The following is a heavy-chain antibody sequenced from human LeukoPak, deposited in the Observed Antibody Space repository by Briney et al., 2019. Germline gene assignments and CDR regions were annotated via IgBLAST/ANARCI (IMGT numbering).Heavy chain of an antibody. V-gene: IGHV1-69*13. J-gene: IGHJ3*02. CDR1: GGTFSSYA. CDR3: ATEGKSDAFDI. Sequence: SVTVSCKASGGTFSSYAISWVRQAPGQGLEWMGGIIPIFGTANYAQKFQGRVTITAVESTSTAYMELSSLRSEDTAVYYCATEGKSDAFDIWGQGTMVTVSS. CDR2: IIPIFGTA. D-gene: IGHD3-10*01.